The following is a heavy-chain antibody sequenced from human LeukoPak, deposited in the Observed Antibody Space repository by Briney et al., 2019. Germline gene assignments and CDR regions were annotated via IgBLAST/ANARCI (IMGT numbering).Heavy chain of an antibody. CDR2: IYTSGST. Sequence: SETLSLTCTVSGGSISSYYWSWIRQPAGKGLEWIGRIYTSGSTNYNPSLKSQVTMSVDTSKNQFSLKLSSVTAADTAVYYCARNRGSTVTTDHYYYYYMDVWGKGTTVTVSS. J-gene: IGHJ6*03. CDR1: GGSISSYY. D-gene: IGHD4-11*01. V-gene: IGHV4-4*07. CDR3: ARNRGSTVTTDHYYYYYMDV.